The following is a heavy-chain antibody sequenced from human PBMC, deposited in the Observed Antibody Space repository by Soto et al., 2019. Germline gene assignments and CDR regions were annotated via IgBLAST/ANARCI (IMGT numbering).Heavy chain of an antibody. CDR3: ARDLDGSGSYYYYYYGMDV. V-gene: IGHV1-3*01. J-gene: IGHJ6*02. Sequence: ASVKVSCKASGYTFTSYAMHWVRQAPGQRLEWMGWINAGNGNTKYSQKFQGRVTITRDTSASTAYMELSSLRSEDTAVYYCARDLDGSGSYYYYYYGMDVWGRGTTVTVSS. CDR2: INAGNGNT. D-gene: IGHD3-10*01. CDR1: GYTFTSYA.